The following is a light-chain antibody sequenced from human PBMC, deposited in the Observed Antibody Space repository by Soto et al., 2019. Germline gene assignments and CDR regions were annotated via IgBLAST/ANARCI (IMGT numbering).Light chain of an antibody. V-gene: IGLV2-14*01. CDR3: SSFTTTNTLYI. CDR2: EVS. J-gene: IGLJ1*01. Sequence: QSALTQPASVSGSPGQSITISCTGTSSDVGGHEFVSCYQQHPGKAPQLIIYEVSDRPSGVSSRFSGSKSGNTASLTISGLQAEDEADYYCSSFTTTNTLYIFGTGTKLTVL. CDR1: SSDVGGHEF.